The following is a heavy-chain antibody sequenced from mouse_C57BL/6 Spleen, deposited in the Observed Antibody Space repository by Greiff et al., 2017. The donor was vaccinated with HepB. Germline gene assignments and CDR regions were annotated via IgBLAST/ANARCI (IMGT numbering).Heavy chain of an antibody. J-gene: IGHJ2*01. CDR3: VRQASYFDY. Sequence: EVKVEESGGGLVQPKGSLKLSCAASGFSFNTYAMNWVRQAPGKGLEWVARIRSKSNNYATYYADSVKDRFTISRDDSESMLYLQMNNLKTEDTAMYYCVRQASYFDYWGQGTTLTVSS. CDR2: IRSKSNNYAT. D-gene: IGHD6-1*01. V-gene: IGHV10-1*01. CDR1: GFSFNTYA.